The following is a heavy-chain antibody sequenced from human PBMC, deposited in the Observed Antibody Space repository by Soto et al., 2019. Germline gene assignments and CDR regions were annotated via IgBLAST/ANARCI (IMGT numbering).Heavy chain of an antibody. V-gene: IGHV4-34*01. CDR3: ARGSNKDCSGGSCYLAYFDY. CDR1: GGSFSGYY. D-gene: IGHD2-15*01. J-gene: IGHJ4*02. CDR2: INHSGST. Sequence: SETLSLTCAVYGGSFSGYYWSWIRQPPGKGLEWIGEINHSGSTNYNPSLKSRVTISVDTSKNQFSLKLSSVTAADTAVYYCARGSNKDCSGGSCYLAYFDYWGQGTLVTVSS.